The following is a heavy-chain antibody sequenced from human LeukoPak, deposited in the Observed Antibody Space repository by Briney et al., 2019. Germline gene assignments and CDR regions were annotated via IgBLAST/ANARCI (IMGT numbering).Heavy chain of an antibody. J-gene: IGHJ4*02. CDR2: IYTSGST. V-gene: IGHV4-61*02. Sequence: SETLSLTCTVSGGSISSGSYYWSWIRQPAGKGLEWIGRIYTSGSTNYNPSLKSRVTISVDTSKNQFSLKLSSVTAADTAVYYCASGSIAVAPTSGFDYWGQGTLVTVSS. D-gene: IGHD6-19*01. CDR3: ASGSIAVAPTSGFDY. CDR1: GGSISSGSYY.